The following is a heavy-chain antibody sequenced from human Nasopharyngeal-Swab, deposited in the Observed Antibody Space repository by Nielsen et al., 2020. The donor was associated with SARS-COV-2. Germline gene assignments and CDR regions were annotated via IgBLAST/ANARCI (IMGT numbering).Heavy chain of an antibody. J-gene: IGHJ3*02. CDR2: IKQDGSEI. Sequence: GESLKISCAASGFTVNSNFMTWVRQAPGKGLEWVANIKQDGSEIYYADSVKGRFTISRDNARNSLYLQMRSLRAEDTAVYHCARHGADCSRTSCYRRHGFDIWGQGTMVTVSS. CDR3: ARHGADCSRTSCYRRHGFDI. V-gene: IGHV3-7*01. D-gene: IGHD2-2*02. CDR1: GFTVNSNF.